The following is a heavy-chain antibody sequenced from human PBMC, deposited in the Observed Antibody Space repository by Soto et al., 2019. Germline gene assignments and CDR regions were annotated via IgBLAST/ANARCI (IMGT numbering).Heavy chain of an antibody. CDR2: IYYSGST. J-gene: IGHJ5*02. Sequence: ASETLSLTCTVSGGSISSYYWSWIRQPPGKGLEWIGYIYYSGSTNYNPSLKSRVTISVDTSKNQFSLKLSSVTAADTAVYYCARETHGSGSSWGQGTLVTVSS. CDR1: GGSISSYY. CDR3: ARETHGSGSS. V-gene: IGHV4-59*01. D-gene: IGHD3-10*01.